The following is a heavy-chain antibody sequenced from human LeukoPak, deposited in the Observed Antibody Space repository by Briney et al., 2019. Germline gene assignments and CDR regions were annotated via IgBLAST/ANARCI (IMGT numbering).Heavy chain of an antibody. CDR2: INHSGST. D-gene: IGHD6-13*01. CDR3: ARVGIAAAGGWFDP. Sequence: PSETLSLTCAVYGGSFSGYCWSWIRQPPGKGLEWIGEINHSGSTNYNPSLKSRVTISVDKSKNQFSLKLSSVTAADTAVYYCARVGIAAAGGWFDPWGQGTLVTVSS. J-gene: IGHJ5*02. V-gene: IGHV4-34*01. CDR1: GGSFSGYC.